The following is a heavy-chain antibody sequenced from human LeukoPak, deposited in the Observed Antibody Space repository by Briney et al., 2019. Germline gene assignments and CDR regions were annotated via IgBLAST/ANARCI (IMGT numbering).Heavy chain of an antibody. J-gene: IGHJ4*02. CDR3: AKDRAGSGSYNDY. CDR2: IRYDGSNK. Sequence: GGSPRLSCAASGFTFSSYGMHWVPPAPGKGAGGVAFIRYDGSNKYYADSVKGRFTISRDNSKNTLYLQMNSLRAEDTAVYYCAKDRAGSGSYNDYWGQGTLVTVSS. V-gene: IGHV3-30*02. CDR1: GFTFSSYG. D-gene: IGHD3-10*01.